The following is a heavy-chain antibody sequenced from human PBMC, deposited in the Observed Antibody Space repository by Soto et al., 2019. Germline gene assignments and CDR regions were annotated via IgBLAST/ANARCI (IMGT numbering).Heavy chain of an antibody. CDR2: ISSSSSFR. V-gene: IGHV3-21*01. CDR1: GFTFTNHN. D-gene: IGHD2-21*01. CDR3: ARDPPLSVLVVVATDDF. J-gene: IGHJ4*02. Sequence: GVSLRLSCAASGFTFTNHNMNWFRQAPGKGLEWVPSISSSSSFRNYADSVKGRFSISRDNDKNLVYLQMDSLRAEDTAVYYCARDPPLSVLVVVATDDFWGQGTLVTVSS.